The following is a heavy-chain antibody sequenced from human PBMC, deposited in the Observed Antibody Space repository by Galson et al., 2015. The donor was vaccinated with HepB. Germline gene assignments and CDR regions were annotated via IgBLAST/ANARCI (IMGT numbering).Heavy chain of an antibody. CDR1: GFSFSNYA. CDR2: ISYDGSFR. D-gene: IGHD3-16*01. Sequence: SLRLSCASSGFSFSNYAIHWVRQAPGKGLEWMAVISYDGSFRYYSDSVKGRFTVSRDPSRSILYLQMNSLRVDDTAVYYCAKGGPGRIGMMINRPLGFGPWGQGTLVIVSS. J-gene: IGHJ5*02. CDR3: AKGGPGRIGMMINRPLGFGP. V-gene: IGHV3-30*18.